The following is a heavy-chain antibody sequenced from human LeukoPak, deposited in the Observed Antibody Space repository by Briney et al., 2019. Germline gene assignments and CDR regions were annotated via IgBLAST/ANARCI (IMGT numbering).Heavy chain of an antibody. Sequence: GASVKVSCKASGYTFTSYGISWVRQAPGQGLEWMGWISAYNGNTNYAQKLQGRVTMTTDTSTSTAYMELRSLRSDDTAVYYCARDVLMAHFGVEPDYWGQGTLVTVSS. J-gene: IGHJ4*02. V-gene: IGHV1-18*01. CDR3: ARDVLMAHFGVEPDY. CDR2: ISAYNGNT. D-gene: IGHD3-3*01. CDR1: GYTFTSYG.